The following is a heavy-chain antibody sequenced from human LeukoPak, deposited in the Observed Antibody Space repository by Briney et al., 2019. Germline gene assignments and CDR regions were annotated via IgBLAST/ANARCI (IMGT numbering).Heavy chain of an antibody. D-gene: IGHD5-18*01. Sequence: LETLSLTCTVSGGSINAFYWSWIRQPPGKGLEWIAYVRANGENNYNPSLKSRVAISLDTANSQISLRLNFVTAADTAIDYCARQPANTAAFDVWGQGTMVTVSS. CDR1: GGSINAFY. J-gene: IGHJ3*01. CDR2: VRANGEN. CDR3: ARQPANTAAFDV. V-gene: IGHV4-4*08.